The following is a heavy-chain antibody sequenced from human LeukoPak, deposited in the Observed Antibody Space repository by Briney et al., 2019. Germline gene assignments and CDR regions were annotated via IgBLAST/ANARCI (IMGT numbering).Heavy chain of an antibody. CDR2: IRDSGTT. V-gene: IGHV4-31*03. D-gene: IGHD6-19*01. J-gene: IGHJ3*02. CDR3: ARVVVGVLGAPQWLARGNAFDI. CDR1: GGSISSGGLY. Sequence: ASQTLSLTCTVSGGSISSGGLYWSWIRQYPGKGLEWIGYIRDSGTTYYNPSLKSRVTMSVDTSKNQFSLKLSSVTAADTAVYYCARVVVGVLGAPQWLARGNAFDIWGQGAMVTVSS.